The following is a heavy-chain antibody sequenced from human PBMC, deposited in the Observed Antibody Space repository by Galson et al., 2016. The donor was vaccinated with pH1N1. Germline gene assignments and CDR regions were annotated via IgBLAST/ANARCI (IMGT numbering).Heavy chain of an antibody. Sequence: SVKVSCKASGYTFTFTGYFIHWVRQAHGQGLEFEWMGRINPYSGDTDFAQNFQGRATMTRDTSIGTAYMEVSRLTSDDTAIYYCARDVAPPGHYAMDVWGQGTTVTVSS. CDR1: GYTFTFTGYF. J-gene: IGHJ6*02. CDR3: ARDVAPPGHYAMDV. V-gene: IGHV1-2*06. CDR2: INPYSGDT.